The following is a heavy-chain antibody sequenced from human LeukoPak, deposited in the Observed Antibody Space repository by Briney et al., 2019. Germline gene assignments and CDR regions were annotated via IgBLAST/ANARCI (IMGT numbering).Heavy chain of an antibody. CDR3: ARQLTAYDGGY. J-gene: IGHJ4*02. D-gene: IGHD1-14*01. CDR2: ISSSSSTI. CDR1: RFTFNSYG. Sequence: GGSLRLSCAASRFTFNSYGMNWVRQAPGKGLEWGSYISSSSSTIYYAHSVKGRFTISRDNAKNSLYLQMNSLRADDTAVYYCARQLTAYDGGYWGQGTLVTVSS. V-gene: IGHV3-48*01.